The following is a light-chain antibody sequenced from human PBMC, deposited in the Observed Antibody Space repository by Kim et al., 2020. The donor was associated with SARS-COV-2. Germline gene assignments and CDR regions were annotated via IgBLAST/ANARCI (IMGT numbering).Light chain of an antibody. J-gene: IGLJ2*01. CDR3: CSYVV. CDR2: EVS. Sequence: AVYPGQSITISCTVSSSDVVSYYLVSWYQQHPGKAPKLMIYEVSRRPSGVSDRFSGSKSGNTSSLTISGLQAEDEADYYCCSYVVFGGGTQLTVL. CDR1: SSDVVSYYL. V-gene: IGLV2-23*02.